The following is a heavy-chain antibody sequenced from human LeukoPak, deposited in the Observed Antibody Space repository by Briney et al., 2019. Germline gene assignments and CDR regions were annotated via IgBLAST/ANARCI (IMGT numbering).Heavy chain of an antibody. D-gene: IGHD3-10*01. CDR3: ARTTTELLWFGEFWWFDP. CDR2: IYHSGST. Sequence: SETLSLTCTVSGYSISSGYYWGWIRQPPGKGLEWIGSIYHSGSTYYNPSLKSRVTMSVDTSKNQFSLKLSSVTAADTAVYYCARTTTELLWFGEFWWFDPWGQGTLVTVSS. V-gene: IGHV4-38-2*02. J-gene: IGHJ5*02. CDR1: GYSISSGYY.